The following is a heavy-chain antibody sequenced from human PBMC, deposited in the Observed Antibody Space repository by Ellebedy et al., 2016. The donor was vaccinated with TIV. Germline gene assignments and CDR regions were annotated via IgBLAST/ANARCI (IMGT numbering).Heavy chain of an antibody. CDR3: GKPQLIRD. CDR1: GFTFNFYA. J-gene: IGHJ4*02. V-gene: IGHV3-23*01. Sequence: PGGSLRLSCAASGFTFNFYAMSWVRQAPGKGLEWVSAISGSGDSTYYADSVKGRFTISRDNSKNTLYLQINSLRAEDTAVYYCGKPQLIRDWGQGTLVTVSP. D-gene: IGHD6-13*01. CDR2: ISGSGDST.